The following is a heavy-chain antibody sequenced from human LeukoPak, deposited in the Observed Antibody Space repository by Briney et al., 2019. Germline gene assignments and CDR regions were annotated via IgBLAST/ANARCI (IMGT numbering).Heavy chain of an antibody. CDR3: AKGPRGAFIVVVVAATHYFDY. Sequence: GGSLRLSCAASGFTFSSYAMSWVRQAPGKGLEWVSAISGSGGSTYYADSVKGRFTISRDNSKNTLYLQMNSLRAEDTAVYYCAKGPRGAFIVVVVAATHYFDYWGQGTLVTVSS. CDR2: ISGSGGST. D-gene: IGHD2-15*01. V-gene: IGHV3-23*01. CDR1: GFTFSSYA. J-gene: IGHJ4*02.